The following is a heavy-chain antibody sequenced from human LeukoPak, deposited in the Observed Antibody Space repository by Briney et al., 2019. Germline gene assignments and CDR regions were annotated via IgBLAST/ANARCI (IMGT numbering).Heavy chain of an antibody. Sequence: LAGGSLRLSCVASGFSVSTFDMYWVRQAAGGGLEWVAAVGTNHDTLYLGSVKGRFTISRDNSRNSLYLQMNSLTAEDTAVYYCASSPLGGYSGSSSAFDYWGQGTLVTVSS. J-gene: IGHJ4*02. V-gene: IGHV3-13*01. CDR2: VGTNHDT. CDR1: GFSVSTFD. CDR3: ASSPLGGYSGSSSAFDY. D-gene: IGHD1-26*01.